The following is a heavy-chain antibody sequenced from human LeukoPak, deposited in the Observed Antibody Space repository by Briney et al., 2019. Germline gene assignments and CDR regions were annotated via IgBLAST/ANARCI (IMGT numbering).Heavy chain of an antibody. CDR2: MNPNNGNT. CDR3: ARIFYDALTGPTPNWFDP. V-gene: IGHV1-8*02. J-gene: IGHJ5*02. CDR1: GYTFTSYD. D-gene: IGHD3-9*01. Sequence: ASVKVSCTASGYTFTSYDINWVRQATGQGLEWMGWMNPNNGNTGYAQKFQGRVTMTRNTSISTAYMELSSLRSEDAAVYYCARIFYDALTGPTPNWFDPWGQGTLVTVSS.